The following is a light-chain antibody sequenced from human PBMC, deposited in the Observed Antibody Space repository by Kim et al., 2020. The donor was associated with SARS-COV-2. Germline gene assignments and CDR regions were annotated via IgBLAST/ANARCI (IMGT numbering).Light chain of an antibody. Sequence: DIQMTQSPSSLSASLGDRVTISCRASQSINDYLNWYQQKPGKAPELLIYEASNLQSGVPSRFSGSGSETEFTLTITTLQPEDFATYFCQQSYIIPYTFGLGTKLEI. CDR1: QSINDY. V-gene: IGKV1-39*01. CDR2: EAS. J-gene: IGKJ2*01. CDR3: QQSYIIPYT.